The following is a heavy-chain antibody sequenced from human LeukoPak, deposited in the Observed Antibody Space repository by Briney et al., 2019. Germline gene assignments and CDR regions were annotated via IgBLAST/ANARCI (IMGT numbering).Heavy chain of an antibody. CDR1: GGSISSGGYS. Sequence: SETLSLTCAVSGGSISSGGYSWSWIRQPPGKGLEWIGYIYHSGSTYYNPSLKSRVTISVDRSKNQFSLKLSSVTAADTAVYYCARVGQQLGSFDYWGQGTLVTVSS. V-gene: IGHV4-30-2*01. J-gene: IGHJ4*02. D-gene: IGHD6-13*01. CDR2: IYHSGST. CDR3: ARVGQQLGSFDY.